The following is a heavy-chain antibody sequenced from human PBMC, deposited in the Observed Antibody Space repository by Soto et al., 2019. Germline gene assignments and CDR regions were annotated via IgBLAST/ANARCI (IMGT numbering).Heavy chain of an antibody. V-gene: IGHV4-34*01. J-gene: IGHJ6*04. Sequence: PSETLSLTCAVYGGSFSGYYWSWIRQPPGKGLEWIGEINHSGSTNYNPSLKSQVTISVDTSKNQFSLKLSSVTAADTAVYYCAMSNGRITMVRGVIRNPCDYYGMGVWGKGTTVPV. CDR3: AMSNGRITMVRGVIRNPCDYYGMGV. CDR2: INHSGST. CDR1: GGSFSGYY. D-gene: IGHD3-10*01.